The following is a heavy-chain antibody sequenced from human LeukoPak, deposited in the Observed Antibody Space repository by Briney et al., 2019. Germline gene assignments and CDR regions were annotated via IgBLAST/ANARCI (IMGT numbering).Heavy chain of an antibody. D-gene: IGHD1-1*01. CDR2: TSTSGGST. V-gene: IGHV3-23*01. CDR3: APGGGDHRPFDP. Sequence: GGSLRLSCAASGFTFSSYSMNWVRQAPEKGLEWVSTTSTSGGSTWYADSVKGRITISRDNFKNMLYLQMNSLRAEDTAVYYCAPGGGDHRPFDPWGQGTLVTVSS. CDR1: GFTFSSYS. J-gene: IGHJ5*02.